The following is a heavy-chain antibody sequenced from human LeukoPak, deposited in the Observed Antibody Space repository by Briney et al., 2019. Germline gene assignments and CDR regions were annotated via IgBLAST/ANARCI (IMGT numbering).Heavy chain of an antibody. V-gene: IGHV1-69*13. CDR2: IIPIFGTA. CDR3: ARGVVGATTGAYSFDY. Sequence: VASVKVSCKASGGTFSSYAISWVRQAPGQGLEWMAGIIPIFGTANYAQKFQGRVTIIADESTSTAYMELSSLRSEDTAVYYCARGVVGATTGAYSFDYWGRGTLVTVSS. J-gene: IGHJ4*02. D-gene: IGHD1-26*01. CDR1: GGTFSSYA.